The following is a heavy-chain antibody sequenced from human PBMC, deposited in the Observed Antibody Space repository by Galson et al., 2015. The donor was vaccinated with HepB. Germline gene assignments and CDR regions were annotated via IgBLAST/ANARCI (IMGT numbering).Heavy chain of an antibody. CDR3: ARKYYDFWSGYLIGFDY. CDR1: GFTFSSYW. Sequence: SLRLSCAASGFTFSSYWMSWVRQAPGKGLEWVANIKQDGSEKYYVESVKGRFTISRDNAKNSLYLQMNSLRAEDTAVYYCARKYYDFWSGYLIGFDYWGQGTLVTVSS. V-gene: IGHV3-7*03. J-gene: IGHJ4*02. CDR2: IKQDGSEK. D-gene: IGHD3-3*01.